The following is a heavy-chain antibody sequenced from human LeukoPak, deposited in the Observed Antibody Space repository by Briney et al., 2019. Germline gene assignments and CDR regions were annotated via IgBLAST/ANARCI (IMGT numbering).Heavy chain of an antibody. D-gene: IGHD2-15*01. Sequence: QPGGSLRLSCAASGFTFSSYWMHWVRQAPGKGLVWVSGINSDGSSTNYADSVKGRFTISRDNAKNTLYLQMNSLRAEDTAVYYCARERIPGYWGQGTLVTVSS. CDR3: ARERIPGY. V-gene: IGHV3-74*01. CDR2: INSDGSST. CDR1: GFTFSSYW. J-gene: IGHJ4*02.